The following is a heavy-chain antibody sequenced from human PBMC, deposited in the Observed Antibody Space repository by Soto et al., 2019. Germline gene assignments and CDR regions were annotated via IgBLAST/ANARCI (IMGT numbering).Heavy chain of an antibody. D-gene: IGHD3-16*01. CDR3: ARDRFRLGKEGNRWLDP. Sequence: EVQVGETGGGLIQPGGSLRLSCAASGFTVSSNYMSWVRQAPGKGLEWVSVIYSGGSTYYADSVKGRFTISRDNSKNTVYLQVDGMRGEDTAVYYCARDRFRLGKEGNRWLDPWGQGTLVTVSS. J-gene: IGHJ5*02. CDR2: IYSGGST. CDR1: GFTVSSNY. V-gene: IGHV3-53*02.